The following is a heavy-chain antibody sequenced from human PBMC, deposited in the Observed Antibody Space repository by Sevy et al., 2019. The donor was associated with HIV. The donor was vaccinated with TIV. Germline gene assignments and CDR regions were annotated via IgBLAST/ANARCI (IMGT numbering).Heavy chain of an antibody. D-gene: IGHD6-13*01. V-gene: IGHV3-30*18. CDR3: AKVTWGIGADGNYYHYYIDV. CDR1: GFTFSSYG. Sequence: GGSLRLSCAASGFTFSSYGMHWVRQAPGKGLEWVAVISYDRSDKYFGDSVRGRLTISRDNSKNTLYLQMNSLRAEDTAVYYCAKVTWGIGADGNYYHYYIDVWGKGTTVTVSS. J-gene: IGHJ6*03. CDR2: ISYDRSDK.